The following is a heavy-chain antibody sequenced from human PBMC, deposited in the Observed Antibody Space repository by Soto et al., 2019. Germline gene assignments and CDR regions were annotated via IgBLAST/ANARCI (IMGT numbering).Heavy chain of an antibody. CDR3: AKDSAVGMDV. CDR2: ISWNSGSI. Sequence: EVPLVESGGGLVQPGRSLRLSCAASGFTFDDYAMHWVRQAPGKGLEWVSGISWNSGSIGYADSVKGRFTISRDNAKNSLYLQMNSLRAEDTALYYCAKDSAVGMDVWGQGTTVTVSS. V-gene: IGHV3-9*01. J-gene: IGHJ6*02. CDR1: GFTFDDYA.